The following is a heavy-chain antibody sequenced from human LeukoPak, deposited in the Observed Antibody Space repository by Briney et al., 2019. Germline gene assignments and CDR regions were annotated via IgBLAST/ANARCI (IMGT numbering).Heavy chain of an antibody. Sequence: GGSLRLSCAASGFTFSSYWMHWVRQAPGKGLVWVSRINSDGSSTSYADSVKGRFTISRDNAKNTLYLQMNSLRAEDTAVYYCARVTSNYYYFDYWGQGTLVTVSS. CDR2: INSDGSST. CDR3: ARVTSNYYYFDY. V-gene: IGHV3-74*01. CDR1: GFTFSSYW. D-gene: IGHD4-11*01. J-gene: IGHJ4*02.